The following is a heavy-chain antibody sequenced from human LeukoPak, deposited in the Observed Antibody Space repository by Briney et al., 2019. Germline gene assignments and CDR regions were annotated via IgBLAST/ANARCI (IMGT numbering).Heavy chain of an antibody. CDR1: GDSLSRYY. D-gene: IGHD3-10*01. Sequence: SETLSLTCTVSGDSLSRYYWSWIRQPAGKGLEWIGRIYTSGSTNYNPSLKSRVTMSVDTSKNQFSLRLNSVTAADTAVYYCAGGDSGSTYIDYWGQGSLVSVSS. V-gene: IGHV4-4*07. J-gene: IGHJ4*02. CDR3: AGGDSGSTYIDY. CDR2: IYTSGST.